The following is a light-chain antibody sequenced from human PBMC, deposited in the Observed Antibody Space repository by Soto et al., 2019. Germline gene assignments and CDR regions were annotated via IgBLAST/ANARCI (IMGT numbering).Light chain of an antibody. CDR3: QQYNNWPLT. V-gene: IGKV3-15*01. CDR1: QSVSSN. J-gene: IGKJ4*01. CDR2: GAS. Sequence: EIVMTQSPATLSVSPGERATLSCRASQSVSSNLAWYQQKPGQAPRLLIYGASTRATGIPDRFGGSGSGTEFTLNISSLQSEDFAVYYCQQYNNWPLTFGGGTKVEIK.